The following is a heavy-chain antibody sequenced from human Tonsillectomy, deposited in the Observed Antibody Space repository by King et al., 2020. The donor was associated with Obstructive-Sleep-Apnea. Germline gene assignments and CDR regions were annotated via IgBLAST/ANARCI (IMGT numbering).Heavy chain of an antibody. CDR1: GGTFSSYA. CDR2: IIPIFGTA. CDR3: AGLGYCSSTSCPYYFDY. J-gene: IGHJ4*02. V-gene: IGHV1-69*01. Sequence: QLVQSGAEVKKPGSSVNVSCKASGGTFSSYAISWVRQAPGQGLECMGGIIPIFGTANYAQKFQGRVTITADESTSTAFMELGSLRSEDTAVYYCAGLGYCSSTSCPYYFDYWGQGTLVTVSS. D-gene: IGHD2-2*01.